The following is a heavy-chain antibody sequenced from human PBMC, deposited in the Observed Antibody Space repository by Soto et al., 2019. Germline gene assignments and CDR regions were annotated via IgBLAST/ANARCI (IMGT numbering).Heavy chain of an antibody. D-gene: IGHD3-3*01. CDR2: IDPSDSYT. CDR1: GYSFTSYW. J-gene: IGHJ3*02. Sequence: LGESLKISCKGSGYSFTSYWISWVRQMPGKGLEWMGRIDPSDSYTNYSPSFQGHVTISADKSISTAYLQWSSLKASDTAMYYCARHLGRITIFGVVSWAFDIWGQGTMVTVSS. CDR3: ARHLGRITIFGVVSWAFDI. V-gene: IGHV5-10-1*01.